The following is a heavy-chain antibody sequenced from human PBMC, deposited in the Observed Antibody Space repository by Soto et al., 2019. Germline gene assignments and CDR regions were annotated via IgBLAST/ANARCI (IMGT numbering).Heavy chain of an antibody. V-gene: IGHV3-30*18. J-gene: IGHJ4*01. CDR2: ISYDGTNK. CDR1: GFTFRNFG. D-gene: IGHD3-10*01. CDR3: AKDRRITMVRGVLRAFDS. Sequence: GGSLRLSCAASGFTFRNFGMHWVRQAPGKGLEWVAVISYDGTNKYYADSVKGRFTISRDNSKNTLYLQINSLRAEDTAVYYCAKDRRITMVRGVLRAFDSWGQGNLVTVSS.